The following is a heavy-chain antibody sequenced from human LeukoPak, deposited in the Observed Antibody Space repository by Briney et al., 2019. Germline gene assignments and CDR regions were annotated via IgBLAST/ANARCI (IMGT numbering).Heavy chain of an antibody. Sequence: SETLSLTCTVSGGSISGYYWSWIRQSPGKRLEWIAYISFTGNTNYNPSLKSRVTISLDTSKTHFSLTLSSLTAADTAVYYCARSPPGWYYDNSGQYYFDTWGQGALDTVSS. D-gene: IGHD3-22*01. J-gene: IGHJ4*02. CDR1: GGSISGYY. CDR3: ARSPPGWYYDNSGQYYFDT. CDR2: ISFTGNT. V-gene: IGHV4-59*08.